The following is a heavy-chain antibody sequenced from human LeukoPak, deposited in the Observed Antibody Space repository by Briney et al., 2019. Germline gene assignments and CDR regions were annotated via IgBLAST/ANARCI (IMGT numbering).Heavy chain of an antibody. Sequence: GGSLRLSCAASGFTFSSYWMHWVRQAPGKGLVWVSRVNSDGSNTNYADSVKGRFTISRDNAKNTLYLQMNSLRAEDMAVYFCATDRSGMTTVITWGQGTLVTVSS. CDR1: GFTFSSYW. CDR3: ATDRSGMTTVIT. D-gene: IGHD4-17*01. J-gene: IGHJ4*02. V-gene: IGHV3-74*01. CDR2: VNSDGSNT.